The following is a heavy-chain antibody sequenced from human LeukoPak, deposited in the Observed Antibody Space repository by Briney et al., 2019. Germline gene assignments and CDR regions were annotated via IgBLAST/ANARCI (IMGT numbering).Heavy chain of an antibody. D-gene: IGHD2-2*01. CDR3: ARALRNCSSTSCSYRLGRFDP. Sequence: SETLSLTCAVYGGSFSGYYSSWIRQPPGKGLEWIGEINHSGSTNYNPSLKSRVTISVDTSKNQFSLKLSSVTAADTAVYYCARALRNCSSTSCSYRLGRFDPWGQGTLVTVSS. V-gene: IGHV4-34*01. CDR2: INHSGST. CDR1: GGSFSGYY. J-gene: IGHJ5*02.